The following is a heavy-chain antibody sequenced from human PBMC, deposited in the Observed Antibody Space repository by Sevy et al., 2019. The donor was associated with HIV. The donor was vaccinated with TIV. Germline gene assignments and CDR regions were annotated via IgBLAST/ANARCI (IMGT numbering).Heavy chain of an antibody. J-gene: IGHJ6*02. CDR3: HGDYDSSQLASYYYYGMDV. CDR2: IRGSGGST. Sequence: GGSLRLSCAASGFTFSSYAMSWVRQAPGKGLEWVSTIRGSGGSTYYADSVKGRFTISRDNSKNTLYFQMNSLRAEDTAVYYCHGDYDSSQLASYYYYGMDVWGQGITVTVSS. CDR1: GFTFSSYA. D-gene: IGHD3-22*01. V-gene: IGHV3-23*01.